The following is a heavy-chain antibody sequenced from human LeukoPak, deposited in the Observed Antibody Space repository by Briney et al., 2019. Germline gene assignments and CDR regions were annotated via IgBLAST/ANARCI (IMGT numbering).Heavy chain of an antibody. D-gene: IGHD5-24*01. CDR1: GFTFSDHY. Sequence: GGSLRLSCAASGFTFSDHYMSWIRQAPGKGLEWVSYISSSSSYTNYADSVKGRFTISGDNAKNSLYLQMNSLRAEDTAVYYCARVVEMATIHFLTLRHYNWFDPWGQGTLVTVSS. CDR3: ARVVEMATIHFLTLRHYNWFDP. V-gene: IGHV3-11*05. J-gene: IGHJ5*02. CDR2: ISSSSSYT.